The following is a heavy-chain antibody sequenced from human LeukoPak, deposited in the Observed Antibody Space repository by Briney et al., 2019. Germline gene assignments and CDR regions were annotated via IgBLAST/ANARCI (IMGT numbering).Heavy chain of an antibody. J-gene: IGHJ6*03. V-gene: IGHV4-61*02. D-gene: IGHD2-2*01. Sequence: PSETLSLTCTVSGGSISSGSHYWSWIRQPAGKGLEWIGRIYSSGNTNYNPSLKSRVTISLDTSKSQFSLNLSSVTAADTAVYYCARAGDVVVVPPTAYLPPRYYMDVWGKGTSVTVSS. CDR3: ARAGDVVVVPPTAYLPPRYYMDV. CDR1: GGSISSGSHY. CDR2: IYSSGNT.